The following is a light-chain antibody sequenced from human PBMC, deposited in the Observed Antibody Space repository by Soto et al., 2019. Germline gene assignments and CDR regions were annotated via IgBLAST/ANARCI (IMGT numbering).Light chain of an antibody. CDR3: QQRSNWPPNT. Sequence: EIVLTQSPATLSLSPGERATLSCRASQSVSSYLAWYQQKPGQAPRLLIYDAYNRATGIPDRLSGSGSWTDFTLTISSLEPEDFAVYYCQQRSNWPPNTFGQGTKLEIK. CDR1: QSVSSY. J-gene: IGKJ2*01. V-gene: IGKV3-11*01. CDR2: DAY.